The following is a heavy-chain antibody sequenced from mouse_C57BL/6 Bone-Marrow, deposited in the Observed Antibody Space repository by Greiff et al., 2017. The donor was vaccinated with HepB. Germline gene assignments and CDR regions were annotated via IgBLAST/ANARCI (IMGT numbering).Heavy chain of an antibody. CDR2: FYPGSGSI. Sequence: VQLQQSGAELVKPGASVKLSCKASGYTFTEYTIHWVKQRSGQGLEWIGWFYPGSGSIKYNEKFKDKATLTADKSSSTVYMELSRLTSEDSAVYLCARHEDDWYSNYDWYFDVWGTGTTVTVSS. D-gene: IGHD2-5*01. CDR1: GYTFTEYT. V-gene: IGHV1-62-2*01. J-gene: IGHJ1*03. CDR3: ARHEDDWYSNYDWYFDV.